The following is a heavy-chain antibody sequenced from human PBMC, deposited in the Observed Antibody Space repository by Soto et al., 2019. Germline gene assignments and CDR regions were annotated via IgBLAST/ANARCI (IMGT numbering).Heavy chain of an antibody. D-gene: IGHD5-18*01. J-gene: IGHJ4*02. CDR1: GGSISSGGYY. Sequence: QVQLQQSGPGLVKPSQTLSLTCTVSGGSISSGGYYWSWIRQHPGKGLEWIGYIYYSGSTYYNPSLKSRVTISVDPSKNQFPLKLSSVTAADTAVYYCARSGYSYGPNPLLYWGQGTLVTVSS. CDR3: ARSGYSYGPNPLLY. V-gene: IGHV4-31*03. CDR2: IYYSGST.